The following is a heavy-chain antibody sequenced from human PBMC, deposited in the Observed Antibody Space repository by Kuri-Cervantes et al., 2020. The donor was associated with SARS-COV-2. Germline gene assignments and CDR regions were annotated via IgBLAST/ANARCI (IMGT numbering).Heavy chain of an antibody. D-gene: IGHD1-14*01. CDR1: GGSISSSSYY. CDR2: IYYSGST. Sequence: GSLRLSCTVSGGSISSSSYYWGWIRQPPGKGLEWIGSIYYSGSTYYNPSLKSRVTISVDTSKNQFSLKLSSVTAADTAVYYCARDKGTYKKSYYYYYYKDVWGKGTTVTVSS. J-gene: IGHJ6*03. V-gene: IGHV4-39*07. CDR3: ARDKGTYKKSYYYYYYKDV.